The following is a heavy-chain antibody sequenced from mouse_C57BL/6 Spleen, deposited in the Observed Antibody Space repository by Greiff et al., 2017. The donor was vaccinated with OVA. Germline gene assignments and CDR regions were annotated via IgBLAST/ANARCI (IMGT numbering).Heavy chain of an antibody. CDR1: GFTFSSYG. J-gene: IGHJ2*01. Sequence: EVKLMESGGDLVKPGGSLKLSCAASGFTFSSYGMSWVRQTPDKRLEWVATISSGGSYTYYPDSVKGRFTISRDNAKNTLYLQMSSLKSEDTAMYYCARQGLRLGGDYFDYWGQGTTLTVSS. CDR3: ARQGLRLGGDYFDY. D-gene: IGHD3-2*02. V-gene: IGHV5-6*01. CDR2: ISSGGSYT.